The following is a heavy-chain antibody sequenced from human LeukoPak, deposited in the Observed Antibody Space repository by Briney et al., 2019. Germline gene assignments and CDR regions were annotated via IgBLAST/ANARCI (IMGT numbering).Heavy chain of an antibody. CDR3: AVRGPPYYYYYMDV. D-gene: IGHD3-10*01. J-gene: IGHJ6*03. CDR1: GGSISSSSYY. CDR2: IYYSGST. V-gene: IGHV4-39*01. Sequence: SETLSLTCTVSGGSISSSSYYWGWIRQPPGKGLEWIGSIYYSGSTYYNPSLKSRVTISVDTSKNQFSLKLSSVTAADTAVYYCAVRGPPYYYYYMDVWGKGTTVTVSS.